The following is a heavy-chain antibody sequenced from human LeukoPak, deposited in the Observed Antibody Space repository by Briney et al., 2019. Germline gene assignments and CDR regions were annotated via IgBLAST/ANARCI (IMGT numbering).Heavy chain of an antibody. V-gene: IGHV1-18*03. Sequence: GASVKVSCKASGYTFTSYGISWVRQAPGQGLEWMGWISAYNGNTNYAQKLQGRVTMTTDTSTSTAYMELSSLRSEDMAVYYCAREGYDYVWGSFYYYYYMDVWGKGTTVTVSS. CDR2: ISAYNGNT. D-gene: IGHD3-16*01. CDR3: AREGYDYVWGSFYYYYYMDV. CDR1: GYTFTSYG. J-gene: IGHJ6*03.